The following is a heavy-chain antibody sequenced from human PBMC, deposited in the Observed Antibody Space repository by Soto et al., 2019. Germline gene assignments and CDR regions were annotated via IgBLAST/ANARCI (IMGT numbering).Heavy chain of an antibody. D-gene: IGHD6-6*01. CDR2: INHSGST. V-gene: IGHV4-34*01. CDR3: ARAGQYSSSPAPYYGMDV. J-gene: IGHJ6*02. Sequence: SETLSLTWAVYCASFSVYYWSWIRHPPGKGLGWIGEINHSGSTNYNPSLKSRVTISVDTSKNQSSLKLSTVDAADTAVYYCARAGQYSSSPAPYYGMDVWGQGTMVTVSS. CDR1: CASFSVYY.